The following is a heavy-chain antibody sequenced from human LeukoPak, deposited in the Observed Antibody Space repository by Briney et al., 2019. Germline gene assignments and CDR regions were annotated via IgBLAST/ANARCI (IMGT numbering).Heavy chain of an antibody. D-gene: IGHD1-26*01. CDR3: ASIPAELIVGASEDY. CDR2: ISSSGSTI. CDR1: GFTFSSYE. V-gene: IGHV3-48*03. Sequence: PGGSLRLSCAASGFTFSSYEMNWVRQAPGKGLEWVSYISSSGSTIYYADSVKGRFTISRDNAKNSLYLQVNSLRAEDTAVYYCASIPAELIVGASEDYWGKGTLVTVSS. J-gene: IGHJ4*02.